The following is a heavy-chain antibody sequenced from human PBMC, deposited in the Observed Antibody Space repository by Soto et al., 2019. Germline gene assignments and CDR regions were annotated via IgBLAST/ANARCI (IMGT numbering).Heavy chain of an antibody. J-gene: IGHJ4*02. CDR3: AHRVLRTVFGLVTTTAIYFDF. CDR1: GFSLTTSGVG. CDR2: IYLDDDK. D-gene: IGHD3-3*01. Sequence: QITLNESGPTQVKPRQTLTLTCTFSGFSLTTSGVGVGWIRQSQGKAPEWLALIYLDDDKRYSPSLKSRLTITKATSKNQLVLTMADLDPADTATYYCAHRVLRTVFGLVTTTAIYFDFWGQGTPVAVSS. V-gene: IGHV2-5*02.